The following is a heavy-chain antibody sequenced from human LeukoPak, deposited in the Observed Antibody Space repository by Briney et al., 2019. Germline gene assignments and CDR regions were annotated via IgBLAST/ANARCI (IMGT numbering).Heavy chain of an antibody. CDR1: GFTFSDYY. V-gene: IGHV3-11*04. Sequence: GGSLRLSCAASGFTFSDYYMSWIRQAPGKGLEWVSYISSSGSTIYYADSVKGRFTISRDNAKNSLYLQMNSQRAEDTAVYYCARDWHSSGWYLSRDAFDIWGQGTMVTVSS. J-gene: IGHJ3*02. CDR2: ISSSGSTI. D-gene: IGHD6-19*01. CDR3: ARDWHSSGWYLSRDAFDI.